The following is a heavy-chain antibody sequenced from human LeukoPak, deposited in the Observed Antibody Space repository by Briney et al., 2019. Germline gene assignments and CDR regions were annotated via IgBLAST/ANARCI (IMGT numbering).Heavy chain of an antibody. D-gene: IGHD3-9*01. CDR1: GGSISSYY. J-gene: IGHJ6*02. Sequence: SETLSLTCTVSGGSISSYYWSWIRQPPGKGLEWIGYIYYSGSTNYNPSLKSRVTISVDTSKNQFSLKLSSVTAADTAVYYCARDARSGYDILTGYYIDYGMDVWGQGPRSPSP. CDR2: IYYSGST. CDR3: ARDARSGYDILTGYYIDYGMDV. V-gene: IGHV4-59*01.